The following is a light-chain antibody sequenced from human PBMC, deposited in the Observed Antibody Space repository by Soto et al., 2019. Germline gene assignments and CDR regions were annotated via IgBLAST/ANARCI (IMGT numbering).Light chain of an antibody. CDR3: QQYNTWHTIT. CDR2: GAS. V-gene: IGKV3-15*01. J-gene: IGKJ5*01. CDR1: QSVRSN. Sequence: EIVMTQSPATLSVSPGERVTLSCGASQSVRSNLAWYQQKPGQAPRLLIYGASTRATGLPARFSGSGSGTDFTLTISSLKSEDFAVYYCQQYNTWHTITFGQGTRLEIK.